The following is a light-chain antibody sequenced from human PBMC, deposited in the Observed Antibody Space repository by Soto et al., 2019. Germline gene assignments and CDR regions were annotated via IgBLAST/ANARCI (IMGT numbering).Light chain of an antibody. J-gene: IGKJ5*01. V-gene: IGKV3-15*01. CDR2: DIS. CDR1: QTGSRN. CDR3: QQYNNWPS. Sequence: VVMTQSPATLSVPPGEGPTLSFRASQTGSRNLAWYQQRPGQAPRLLMYDISTRAAGVPARFSGSGSETEFTLTIRSLQSEDFAVYFCQQYNNWPSFGQGTRLEIK.